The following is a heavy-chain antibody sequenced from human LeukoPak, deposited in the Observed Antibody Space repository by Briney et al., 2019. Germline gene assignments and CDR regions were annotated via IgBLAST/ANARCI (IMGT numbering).Heavy chain of an antibody. Sequence: GGSLRLSCAASGFTFSSYWMSWVRQAPGKGLEWVANIKQDGSEKYYVDSVKGRFTISRDNAKNSLYLQMNSLRAEDTAVYYCARDQGRTVRCSSTSCSLGYYYHYGMDVWGQGTTVTVSS. CDR3: ARDQGRTVRCSSTSCSLGYYYHYGMDV. D-gene: IGHD2-2*01. V-gene: IGHV3-7*01. CDR1: GFTFSSYW. CDR2: IKQDGSEK. J-gene: IGHJ6*02.